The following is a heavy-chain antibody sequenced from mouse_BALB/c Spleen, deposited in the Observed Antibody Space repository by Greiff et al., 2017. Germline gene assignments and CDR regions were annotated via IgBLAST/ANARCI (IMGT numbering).Heavy chain of an antibody. D-gene: IGHD2-10*01. Sequence: VQLQQSGAELVKPGASVKLSCTASGFNIKDTYMHWVKQRPEQGLEWIGRIDPANGNTKYDPKFQGKATITADTSSNTAYLQLSSLTSEDTAVYYCAPYPWFAYGGQGTLVTVSA. CDR1: GFNIKDTY. J-gene: IGHJ3*01. CDR2: IDPANGNT. V-gene: IGHV14-3*02. CDR3: APYPWFAY.